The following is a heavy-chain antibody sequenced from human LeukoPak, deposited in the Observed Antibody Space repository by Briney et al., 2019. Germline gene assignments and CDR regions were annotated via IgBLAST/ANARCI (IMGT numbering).Heavy chain of an antibody. Sequence: GGSLRLSCAASEFTFSDYYMSWIRQAPGKGLEWVSYISSSRSYTIYADSVKGRFTISRDNAKNSLYLQMNSLRAEDTAVYYCARELKTSGFDPWGQGTLVTVSS. CDR1: EFTFSDYY. CDR2: ISSSRSYT. CDR3: ARELKTSGFDP. D-gene: IGHD6-19*01. J-gene: IGHJ5*02. V-gene: IGHV3-11*06.